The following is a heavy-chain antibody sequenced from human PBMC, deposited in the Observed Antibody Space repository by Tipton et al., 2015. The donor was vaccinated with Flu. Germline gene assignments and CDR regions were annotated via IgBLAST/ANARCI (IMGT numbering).Heavy chain of an antibody. CDR1: GGSISSFY. V-gene: IGHV4-59*01. Sequence: LRLSCTVSGGSISSFYWDWIRQPPGKGLEWIGYIYYSGKSNYNPSLKSRVTMSVDTSKNQVSPNLSSVTAADTAVYYCAKWSSSWWSFDYWGQGALVTVSS. J-gene: IGHJ4*02. CDR3: AKWSSSWWSFDY. CDR2: IYYSGKS. D-gene: IGHD6-13*01.